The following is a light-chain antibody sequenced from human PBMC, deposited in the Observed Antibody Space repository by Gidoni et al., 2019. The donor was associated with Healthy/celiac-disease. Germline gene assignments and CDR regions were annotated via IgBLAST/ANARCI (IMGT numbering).Light chain of an antibody. Sequence: IVLTQSPATLSLPPGARATLSCRASQSVSGYLAWYQQKPGQAPRLLIYDVSKRATGIPARFSGSGSGTDFTLTISSLEPEDFAVYYCQQRSDWPLSFGGGTKVEIK. V-gene: IGKV3-11*01. CDR3: QQRSDWPLS. CDR2: DVS. CDR1: QSVSGY. J-gene: IGKJ4*01.